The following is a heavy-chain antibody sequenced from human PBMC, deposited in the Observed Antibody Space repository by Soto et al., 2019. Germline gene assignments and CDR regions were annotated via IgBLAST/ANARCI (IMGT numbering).Heavy chain of an antibody. Sequence: EVQLLESGGGLVQPGGSLRLSCAASGFTFSSYAMSWVRQAPGKGLEWVSTTSSSGGSTYYADSVKGRFTISRDNSKNTFYLQMNSLRAEDMAVYYCAKDGGYGGGSYYSDDWGQGTLVTVSS. CDR2: TSSSGGST. CDR1: GFTFSSYA. V-gene: IGHV3-23*01. J-gene: IGHJ4*02. CDR3: AKDGGYGGGSYYSDD. D-gene: IGHD3-10*01.